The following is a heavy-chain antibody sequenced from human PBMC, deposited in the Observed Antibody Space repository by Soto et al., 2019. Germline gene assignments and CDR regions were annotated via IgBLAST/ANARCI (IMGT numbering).Heavy chain of an antibody. J-gene: IGHJ4*02. CDR2: ISAYNGNT. CDR1: GFTFNSYA. CDR3: ARGQGGIAAVDY. Sequence: ASVKVSCKASGFTFNSYAISWVRQATGQGLEWMGWISAYNGNTNYAQKLQGRVTMTTDTSTSTAYMELRSLRSDDTAVYYCARGQGGIAAVDYWGQGTLVTVSS. V-gene: IGHV1-18*01. D-gene: IGHD6-13*01.